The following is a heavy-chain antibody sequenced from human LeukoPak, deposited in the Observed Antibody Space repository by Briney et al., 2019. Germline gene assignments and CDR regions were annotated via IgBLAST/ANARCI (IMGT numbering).Heavy chain of an antibody. CDR2: IYYSGST. CDR1: GGSISSYY. D-gene: IGHD6-13*01. V-gene: IGHV4-59*01. Sequence: PSETLSLTCTVSGGSISSYYWSWIRQSPGKGLEWIGYIYYSGSTNYNPSLKSRVTISVDTSKNQFSLKLSSVTAADTAVYYCARQQLSQLYYFDYWGQGTLVTVSS. J-gene: IGHJ4*02. CDR3: ARQQLSQLYYFDY.